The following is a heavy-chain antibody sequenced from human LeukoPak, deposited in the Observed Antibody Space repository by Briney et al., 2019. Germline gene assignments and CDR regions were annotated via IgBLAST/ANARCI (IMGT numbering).Heavy chain of an antibody. Sequence: GGSLRLSCAASGFTFSSYAMSWVRQAPGKGLEWVSAISGSGGSTYYADSVKGRFTISRDNSKNTLYLQMNSLRAEDTALYYCVKGEAVRYFDWLLYDWGQGTLVTVSS. V-gene: IGHV3-23*01. D-gene: IGHD3-9*01. J-gene: IGHJ4*02. CDR3: VKGEAVRYFDWLLYD. CDR1: GFTFSSYA. CDR2: ISGSGGST.